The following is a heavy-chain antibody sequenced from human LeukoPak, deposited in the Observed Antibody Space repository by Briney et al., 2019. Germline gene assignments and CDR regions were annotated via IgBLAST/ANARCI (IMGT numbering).Heavy chain of an antibody. CDR3: ARVVLRTGTIDY. CDR1: GYTFTSYY. J-gene: IGHJ4*02. Sequence: ASVKVSCKASGYTFTSYYMHWVRQAPGQGLEWVGIINPSGGSTSYAQKFQGRVTMTRDTSTSTVYMELSSLRSEDTAVYYCARVVLRTGTIDYWGQGTLVTVSS. CDR2: INPSGGST. V-gene: IGHV1-46*01. D-gene: IGHD1-1*01.